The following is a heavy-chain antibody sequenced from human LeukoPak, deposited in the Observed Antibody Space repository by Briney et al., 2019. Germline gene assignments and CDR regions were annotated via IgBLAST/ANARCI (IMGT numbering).Heavy chain of an antibody. CDR2: ISSSGSTI. V-gene: IGHV3-48*04. CDR3: AREYCRDGSCSAGNY. D-gene: IGHD2-15*01. Sequence: GGTLRLSCAASGFTFSSYAMSWVRQAPGKGLEWVSYISSSGSTIYYADSVKGLFTISRANAKNSLHLQMNSLGAEDTAVYYCAREYCRDGSCSAGNYWGQGTLVTVSS. CDR1: GFTFSSYA. J-gene: IGHJ4*02.